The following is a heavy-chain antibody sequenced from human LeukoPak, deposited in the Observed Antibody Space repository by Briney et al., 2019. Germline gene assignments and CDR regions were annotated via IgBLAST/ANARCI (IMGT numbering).Heavy chain of an antibody. D-gene: IGHD1-26*01. V-gene: IGHV1-69*06. CDR2: IIPIFGTA. CDR1: GYTFTSYA. Sequence: GASVKVSCKASGYTFTSYAISWVRQAPGQGLEWMGGIIPIFGTANYAQKFQGRVTITADKSTSTAYMELSSLRSEDTAVYYCARGPTSSGSYYEVFDYWGQGTLVTVSS. CDR3: ARGPTSSGSYYEVFDY. J-gene: IGHJ4*02.